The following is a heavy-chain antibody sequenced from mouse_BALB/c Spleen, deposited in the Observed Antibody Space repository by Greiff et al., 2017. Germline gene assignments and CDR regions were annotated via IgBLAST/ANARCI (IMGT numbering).Heavy chain of an antibody. D-gene: IGHD1-1*01. V-gene: IGHV5-6-5*01. CDR3: ARDYYGSGMDD. CDR2: ISSGGST. Sequence: EVQLVESGGGLVKPGGSLKLSCAASGFTFSSYAMSWVRQTPEKRLEWVASISSGGSTYYPDSVKGRFTISRDNARNILYLQMSSLRSEDTAMYYCARDYYGSGMDDWGQGTSVTVSS. J-gene: IGHJ4*01. CDR1: GFTFSSYA.